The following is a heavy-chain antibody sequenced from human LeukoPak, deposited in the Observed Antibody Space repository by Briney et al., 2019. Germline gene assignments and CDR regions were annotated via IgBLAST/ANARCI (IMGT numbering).Heavy chain of an antibody. J-gene: IGHJ6*03. CDR2: SHHSGST. Sequence: SETLSLTCTVSGHSISSDYYWGWIRQPPGKELEWIGSSHHSGSTNYNPPLKSRVTISVDTSKNQLSLRLTSVTAADTAVYYCARGSCSGGSCSSFYFYYMDVWGKGTTVTVSS. CDR1: GHSISSDYY. CDR3: ARGSCSGGSCSSFYFYYMDV. D-gene: IGHD2-15*01. V-gene: IGHV4-38-2*02.